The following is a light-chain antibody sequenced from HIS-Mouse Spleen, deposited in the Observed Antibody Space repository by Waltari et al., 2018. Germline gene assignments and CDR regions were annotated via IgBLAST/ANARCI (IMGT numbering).Light chain of an antibody. J-gene: IGLJ3*02. V-gene: IGLV8-61*01. CDR2: STN. CDR1: SGSVSTSYY. Sequence: QTVVTQEQSFSVSPGGTVTLTCGFSSGSVSTSYYPSRYQQTPGQAPRTLIYSTNTRSSGVPDRFSGSILGNKAALTITGAQADDESDYYCVLYMGSGISVFGGGTKLTVL. CDR3: VLYMGSGISV.